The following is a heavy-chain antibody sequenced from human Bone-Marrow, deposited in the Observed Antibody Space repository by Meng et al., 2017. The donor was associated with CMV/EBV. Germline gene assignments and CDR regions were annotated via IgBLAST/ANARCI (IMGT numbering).Heavy chain of an antibody. CDR3: ARDADGEWSY. CDR1: GYTFTGYY. D-gene: IGHD3-3*01. V-gene: IGHV1-2*02. CDR2: INPNSGGT. J-gene: IGHJ4*02. Sequence: ASVKVSCKASGYTFTGYYMHWVRQAPGQGLEWMGWINPNSGGTNYAQKFQGRVTMTRNTSISTAYMELSSLRSEDTAVYYCARDADGEWSYWGQGTLVTVSS.